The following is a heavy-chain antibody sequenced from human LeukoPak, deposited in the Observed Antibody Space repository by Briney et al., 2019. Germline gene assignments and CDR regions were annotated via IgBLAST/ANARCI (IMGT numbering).Heavy chain of an antibody. Sequence: SETLSLTCTVSGGSISSYYWSWIRRPAGKGLEWIGRIYTSGSTYYNPSLRSRVTMSVDTSKNQFSLKLSSVTAADTAVYYCARDTVAVAAQPTFDIWGQGTMVTVSS. CDR3: ARDTVAVAAQPTFDI. V-gene: IGHV4-4*07. D-gene: IGHD6-19*01. CDR1: GGSISSYY. CDR2: IYTSGST. J-gene: IGHJ3*02.